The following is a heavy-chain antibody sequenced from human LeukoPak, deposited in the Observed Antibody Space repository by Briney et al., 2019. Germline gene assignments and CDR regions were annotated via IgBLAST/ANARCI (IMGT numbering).Heavy chain of an antibody. V-gene: IGHV3-21*01. CDR2: ISSSSSYI. Sequence: GGSLRLSCAASGFTFSSYSMNWVRQAPGKGLEWVSSISSSSSYIYYADSVKGRFTISRDNAKNSLYLQMNSLRAEDTAVYYCAGVASIAARPVFDYWGQGTLVTVSS. J-gene: IGHJ4*02. D-gene: IGHD6-6*01. CDR3: AGVASIAARPVFDY. CDR1: GFTFSSYS.